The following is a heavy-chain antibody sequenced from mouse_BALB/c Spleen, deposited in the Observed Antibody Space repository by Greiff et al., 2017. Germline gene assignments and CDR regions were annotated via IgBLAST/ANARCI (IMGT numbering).Heavy chain of an antibody. Sequence: VQLQQSGPGLVAPSQSLSITCTVSGFSLTDYGVSWIRQPPGKGLEWLGVIWGGGSTYYNSALKSRLSISKDNSKSQVFLKMNSLQTDDTAMYYCAKHPSYDYDGSMDYWGQGTSVTVSS. D-gene: IGHD2-4*01. CDR3: AKHPSYDYDGSMDY. CDR2: IWGGGST. V-gene: IGHV2-6-5*01. CDR1: GFSLTDYG. J-gene: IGHJ4*01.